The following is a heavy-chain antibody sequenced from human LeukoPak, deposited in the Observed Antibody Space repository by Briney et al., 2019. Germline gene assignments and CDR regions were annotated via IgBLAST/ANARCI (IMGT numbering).Heavy chain of an antibody. CDR1: GFTFRRHW. CDR3: AREEEMATNTDY. CDR2: INGDGSAT. Sequence: GGSLRLSCAASGFTFRRHWMHWVRQAPGEGLVWVSRINGDGSATYYADSVKGRFSISRDNPKNTLYLHMHSLRADDTAVYYFAREEEMATNTDYWGQGTLVTVSS. D-gene: IGHD5-24*01. J-gene: IGHJ4*02. V-gene: IGHV3-74*01.